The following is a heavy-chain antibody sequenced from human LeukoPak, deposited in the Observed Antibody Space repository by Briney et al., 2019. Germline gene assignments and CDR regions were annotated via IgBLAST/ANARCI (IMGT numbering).Heavy chain of an antibody. V-gene: IGHV1-69*01. D-gene: IGHD2-2*01. J-gene: IGHJ5*02. CDR1: GGTFSSYA. Sequence: SVKVSCKASGGTFSSYAISWVRQAPGQGLEWMGGIIPIFGTANYAQKFQGRVTITADESTSTAYMELSSLRSEDTAVYYCARAEGPDIVVVPAAIPSHWFDPWGQGTLVTVSS. CDR2: IIPIFGTA. CDR3: ARAEGPDIVVVPAAIPSHWFDP.